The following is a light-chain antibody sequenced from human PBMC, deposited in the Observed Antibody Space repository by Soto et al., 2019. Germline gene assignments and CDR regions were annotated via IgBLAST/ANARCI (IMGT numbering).Light chain of an antibody. Sequence: EIEMTQSPATLSLSPGERATVSCRASQSVGNNLAWYQQKSGQAPRLLIYGAYTRAAGVPARFSGTGSGTEFTLTISSLQSEDFAVNYCRQYDDWPPYTFGQGTKLEFK. CDR1: QSVGNN. CDR2: GAY. V-gene: IGKV3-15*01. CDR3: RQYDDWPPYT. J-gene: IGKJ2*01.